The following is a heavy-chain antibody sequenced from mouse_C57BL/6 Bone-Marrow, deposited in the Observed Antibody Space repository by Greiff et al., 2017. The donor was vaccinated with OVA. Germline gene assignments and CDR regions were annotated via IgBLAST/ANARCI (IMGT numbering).Heavy chain of an antibody. J-gene: IGHJ4*01. CDR2: ISSGGDYI. V-gene: IGHV5-9-1*02. D-gene: IGHD1-2*01. Sequence: EVQLVESGEGLVKPGGSLKLSCAASGFTFSSYAMSWVRQTPEKRLEWVAYISSGGDYIYYADTVKGRFTISRDNARHTLYLQMSSLKSEDTAKYDSTRGGLLRPYYYAMDYWGQGTSVTVSS. CDR3: TRGGLLRPYYYAMDY. CDR1: GFTFSSYA.